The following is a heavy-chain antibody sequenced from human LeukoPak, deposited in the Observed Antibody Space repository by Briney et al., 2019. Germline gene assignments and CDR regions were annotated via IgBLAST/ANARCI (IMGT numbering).Heavy chain of an antibody. CDR2: IIPIFGTA. D-gene: IGHD3-3*01. CDR3: ARINTIFGVVNIYNGWFDP. V-gene: IGHV1-69*13. J-gene: IGHJ5*02. CDR1: GGTFISYA. Sequence: GASVKVSCKASGGTFISYAISWVRQAPGQGVEWMGGIIPIFGTANYTKKFQGRVTITADESTSTAYMELSSLRSEDTAVYYCARINTIFGVVNIYNGWFDPWGQGTLVTVSS.